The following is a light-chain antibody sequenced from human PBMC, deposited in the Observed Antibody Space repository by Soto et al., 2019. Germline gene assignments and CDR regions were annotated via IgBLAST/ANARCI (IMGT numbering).Light chain of an antibody. Sequence: QSVLTQPPAVSGAPGQRITISCTGSGSNIGADYDVQWYQQFPGTAPKLLIAGNSNRPSGVPDRFSGSKSGNSASLGISGLQAEDEADYYCKSYDSSLSGYGFATGTKLTVL. CDR1: GSNIGADYD. J-gene: IGLJ1*01. CDR2: GNS. CDR3: KSYDSSLSGYG. V-gene: IGLV1-40*01.